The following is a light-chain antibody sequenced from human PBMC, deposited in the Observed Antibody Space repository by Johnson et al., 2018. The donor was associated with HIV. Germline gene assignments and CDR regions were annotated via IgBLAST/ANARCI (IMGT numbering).Light chain of an antibody. CDR2: DNN. J-gene: IGLJ1*01. V-gene: IGLV1-51*01. CDR1: SSNIGNNY. CDR3: GTWDSSLTSYV. Sequence: QPVLTQPPSVSAAPGQKVTISCSGSSSNIGNNYVSWYQQLPGTAPKLLIYDNNKRPSGIPGRFSGSKSGPSATLGITGLQTGDEADYYCGTWDSSLTSYVFGAGTKVTV.